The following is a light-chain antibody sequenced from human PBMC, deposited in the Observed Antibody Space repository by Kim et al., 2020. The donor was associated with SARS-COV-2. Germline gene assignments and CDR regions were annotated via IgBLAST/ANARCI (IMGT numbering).Light chain of an antibody. Sequence: SYELTQPPSLSVSPGQTASITCSGDKLGDKYACWYQQKPGQSPVLVIYHDTKRPSGIPERFSGSTSGNTATLTISGTQAMDEADYYSQAWDNNYVVFGGG. CDR3: QAWDNNYVV. CDR2: HDT. V-gene: IGLV3-1*01. CDR1: KLGDKY. J-gene: IGLJ2*01.